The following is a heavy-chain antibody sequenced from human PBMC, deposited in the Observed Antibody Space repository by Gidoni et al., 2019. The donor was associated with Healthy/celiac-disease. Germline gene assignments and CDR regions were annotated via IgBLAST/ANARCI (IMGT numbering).Heavy chain of an antibody. D-gene: IGHD5-18*01. J-gene: IGHJ4*02. CDR1: GFPFSSYA. V-gene: IGHV3-23*01. CDR3: AKEGKLWLRESNYFDY. Sequence: EVQLLESGGGLVQPGGSLRLSCAASGFPFSSYAMSWVRQAPGKGLEWVSAISGSGGSTYYADSVKGRFTISRDNSKNTLYLQMNSLRAEDTAVYYCAKEGKLWLRESNYFDYWGQGTLVTVSS. CDR2: ISGSGGST.